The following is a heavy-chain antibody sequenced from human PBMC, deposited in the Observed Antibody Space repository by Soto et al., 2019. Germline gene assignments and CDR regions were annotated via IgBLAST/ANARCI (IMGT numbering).Heavy chain of an antibody. CDR1: GGSISSYY. V-gene: IGHV4-59*01. CDR2: IYYSGST. CDR3: ARLTTSGHDAFDI. J-gene: IGHJ3*02. D-gene: IGHD4-17*01. Sequence: SETLSLTCTVSGGSISSYYWSWIRQPPGKGLEWIGYIYYSGSTNYNPSLKSRVTISVDTSKNQFSLKLSSVTAADTAVYYCARLTTSGHDAFDIWGQGTMVTVSS.